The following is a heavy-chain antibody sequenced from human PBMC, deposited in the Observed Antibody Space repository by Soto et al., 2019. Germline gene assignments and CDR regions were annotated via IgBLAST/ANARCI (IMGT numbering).Heavy chain of an antibody. CDR3: ARAIGWFGELLGGYYFDY. Sequence: QLQLQESGSGLVKPSQTLSLTCAVSGGSISSGGYSWSWIRQPPGKGLEWIGYIYHSGSTYYTPSLKTRVNTSVDRSKNQFSLKLSFMTAADTAVYYCARAIGWFGELLGGYYFDYWCQGTLVTVSS. J-gene: IGHJ4*02. CDR2: IYHSGST. D-gene: IGHD3-10*01. V-gene: IGHV4-30-2*01. CDR1: GGSISSGGYS.